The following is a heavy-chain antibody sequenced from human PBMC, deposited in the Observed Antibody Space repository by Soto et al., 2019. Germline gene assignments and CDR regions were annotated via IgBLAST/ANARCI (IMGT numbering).Heavy chain of an antibody. J-gene: IGHJ6*03. D-gene: IGHD6-19*01. V-gene: IGHV1-8*01. CDR2: MNPNSGNT. CDR1: GYTFTSYD. CDR3: ARAAVAGTLDYYYYMDV. Sequence: ASVKVSCKASGYTFTSYDINLVRQATGQGLEWMGWMNPNSGNTGYAQKFQGRVTMTRNTSISTAYMELSSLRSEDTAVYYCARAAVAGTLDYYYYMDVWGKGTTVTVSS.